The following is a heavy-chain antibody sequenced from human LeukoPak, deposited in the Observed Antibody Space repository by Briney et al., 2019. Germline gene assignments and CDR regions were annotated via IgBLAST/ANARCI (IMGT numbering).Heavy chain of an antibody. Sequence: SETLSLTCTVSGGSINTYYWSWIRQPPGKGLEWIGYIYYSGSTNYNPSLKSRVTISVDTSKNQFSLKLSSVTAADTAVYYCARTVGRIGAFDIWGQGTMVSVSS. D-gene: IGHD1-26*01. V-gene: IGHV4-59*01. CDR3: ARTVGRIGAFDI. CDR1: GGSINTYY. J-gene: IGHJ3*02. CDR2: IYYSGST.